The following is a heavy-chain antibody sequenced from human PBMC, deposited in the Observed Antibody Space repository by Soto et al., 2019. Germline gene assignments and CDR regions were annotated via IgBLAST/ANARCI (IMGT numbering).Heavy chain of an antibody. CDR2: INHSGST. CDR3: ARGMSSSPPAVRFDP. D-gene: IGHD6-6*01. CDR1: AGSFSDNY. J-gene: IGHJ5*02. Sequence: SETLSLTCAVYAGSFSDNYWSWIRQPPGKGLEWIGEINHSGSTNYNPSLKSRVTISVDTSKNQFSLKLSSVTAADTAVYYCARGMSSSPPAVRFDPWGQGTLVTVSS. V-gene: IGHV4-34*01.